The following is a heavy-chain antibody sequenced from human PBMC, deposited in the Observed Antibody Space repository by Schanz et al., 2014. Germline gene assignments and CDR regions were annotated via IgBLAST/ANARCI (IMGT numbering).Heavy chain of an antibody. V-gene: IGHV1-2*02. J-gene: IGHJ3*01. D-gene: IGHD3-3*01. CDR2: KDPNSGGT. CDR1: GNNLSAYY. CDR3: AGTASHYFWRGYIPHYAFDL. Sequence: QVQLVQSGADVKKPGASVKVSCKASGNNLSAYYIHWIRQAPGQGLAWMGWKDPNSGGTNYAQKVQGRVTMTSDTAITTVYMEVNSLTSYDTAVFYCAGTASHYFWRGYIPHYAFDLWGQGTVVIVSS.